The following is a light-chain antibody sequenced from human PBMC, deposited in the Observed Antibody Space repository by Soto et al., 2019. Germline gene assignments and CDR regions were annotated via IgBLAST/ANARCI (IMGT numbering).Light chain of an antibody. CDR3: HQYFTLPS. V-gene: IGKV4-1*01. J-gene: IGKJ4*01. CDR1: QTVFTGSNNKNY. CDR2: WAT. Sequence: DIPMTQSPASLTVSLGERATINCKSSQTVFTGSNNKNYLAWYQQKPGQAPKLLMYWATARESGVPDRFRGSGFGTDFTLTITSVQAEDVAVYYCHQYFTLPSFGGGTKVDIK.